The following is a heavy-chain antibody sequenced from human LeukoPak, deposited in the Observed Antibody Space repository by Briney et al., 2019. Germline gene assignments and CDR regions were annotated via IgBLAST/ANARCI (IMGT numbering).Heavy chain of an antibody. CDR2: ISSSSSYI. J-gene: IGHJ4*02. D-gene: IGHD3-22*01. CDR1: GFTFSSYS. V-gene: IGHV3-21*01. CDR3: ARGPKYYYDSSGYFRD. Sequence: GGSLRLSCAASGFTFSSYSMNWVRQAPGKGLEWVSSISSSSSYIYYADSVKGRFTISRDNAKNSLYLQMNSLRAEDTAVYYCARGPKYYYDSSGYFRDWSQGTLVTVSS.